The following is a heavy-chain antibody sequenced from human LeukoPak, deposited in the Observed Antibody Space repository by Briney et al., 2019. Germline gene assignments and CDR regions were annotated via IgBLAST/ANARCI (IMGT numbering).Heavy chain of an antibody. CDR3: ARDSSGGNQGTNYHYYYGMDV. CDR1: GYTFTSYY. J-gene: IGHJ6*02. D-gene: IGHD4-23*01. V-gene: IGHV1-46*01. CDR2: INPSGGST. Sequence: ASVKVSCKASGYTFTSYYMHWVRQAPGQGLEWMGIINPSGGSTSYAQKFQGRVTMTRDTSTSTVYMELSSLRSEDTAVYYCARDSSGGNQGTNYHYYYGMDVWGQGTTVTVSS.